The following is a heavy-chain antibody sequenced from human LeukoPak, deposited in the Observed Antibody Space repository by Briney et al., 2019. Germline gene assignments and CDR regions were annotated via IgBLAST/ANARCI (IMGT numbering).Heavy chain of an antibody. CDR1: GITFSSYW. D-gene: IGHD5-18*01. V-gene: IGHV3-7*01. J-gene: IGHJ4*02. CDR3: ASFDTAMVNGDY. CDR2: TKQDGSEK. Sequence: RGALRLSCAASGITFSSYWMSWLRQAPGKGLEWVANTKQDGSEKNYVDSVKGPFTISRDNAKNSLYLQMNSLIAEDTAMYYCASFDTAMVNGDYWGQGTLVTVSS.